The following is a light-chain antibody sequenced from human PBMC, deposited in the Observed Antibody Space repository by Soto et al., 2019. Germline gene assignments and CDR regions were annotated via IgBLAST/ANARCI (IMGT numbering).Light chain of an antibody. CDR2: DVS. V-gene: IGKV1-33*01. Sequence: DIQMTQSPSSLSASVGDRVTITCQASQDISNYLNWYQQKPGKAPKILIYDVSVLEAGVPSRFSGGGSGTHFPLTISSLQAEDAATYYCQQFDNLPLTFGGGTKVEIK. CDR3: QQFDNLPLT. CDR1: QDISNY. J-gene: IGKJ4*01.